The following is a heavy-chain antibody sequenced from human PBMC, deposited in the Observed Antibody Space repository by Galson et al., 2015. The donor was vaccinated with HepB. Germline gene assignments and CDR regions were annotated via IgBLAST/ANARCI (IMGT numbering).Heavy chain of an antibody. J-gene: IGHJ5*02. CDR2: INPNSGGT. V-gene: IGHV1-2*02. CDR3: ARSDSSGWYWFDP. Sequence: SVKVSCKASGYTFTGYYMHWVRQAPGQGLEWMGWINPNSGGTNYAQKFQGRVTMTRDTSISTAYMELSRLRSDDTAVYYCARSDSSGWYWFDPWGQGTLVTVSS. CDR1: GYTFTGYY. D-gene: IGHD6-19*01.